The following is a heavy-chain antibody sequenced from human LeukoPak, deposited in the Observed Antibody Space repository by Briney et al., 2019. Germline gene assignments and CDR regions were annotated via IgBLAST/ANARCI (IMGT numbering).Heavy chain of an antibody. CDR1: GFTFSSYA. D-gene: IGHD6-13*01. CDR3: ARVPPGYRRPFDY. CDR2: ISYDGSNK. V-gene: IGHV3-30*04. Sequence: GRSLRLSCAASGFTFSSYAMHWVRQAPGKGLEWVAVISYDGSNKYYADSVKGRFTISRDNSKNTLYLQMNSLRAEDTAVYYCARVPPGYRRPFDYWGQGTLVTVSS. J-gene: IGHJ4*02.